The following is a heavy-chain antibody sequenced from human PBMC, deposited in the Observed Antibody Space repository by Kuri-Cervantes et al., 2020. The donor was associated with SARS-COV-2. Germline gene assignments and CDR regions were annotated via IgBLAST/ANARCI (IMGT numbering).Heavy chain of an antibody. CDR1: GGSISSYY. CDR3: ARHLAVAPPRDY. Sequence: GSLRLSCTVSGGSISSYYWSWIRQPPGRGLEWIGYIYYSGSTNYNPSLKSRVTISVDTSKNQFSLELSSVTAADTAVYYCARHLAVAPPRDYWGQGTLVTVSS. CDR2: IYYSGST. D-gene: IGHD6-19*01. J-gene: IGHJ4*02. V-gene: IGHV4-59*08.